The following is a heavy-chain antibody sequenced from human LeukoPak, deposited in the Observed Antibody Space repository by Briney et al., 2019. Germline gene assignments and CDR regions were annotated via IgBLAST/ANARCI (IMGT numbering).Heavy chain of an antibody. V-gene: IGHV3-21*01. Sequence: GGSLRLSCAASGFTFSSYSMNWVRQAPGKGLEWVSSISSSSSYIYYADSVKGRFTISRDNAKNSLYLQMNSRRVEDTAVYYCARDSSGPLEGPVYFDYWGQGTLVTVSS. D-gene: IGHD3-22*01. CDR2: ISSSSSYI. J-gene: IGHJ4*02. CDR1: GFTFSSYS. CDR3: ARDSSGPLEGPVYFDY.